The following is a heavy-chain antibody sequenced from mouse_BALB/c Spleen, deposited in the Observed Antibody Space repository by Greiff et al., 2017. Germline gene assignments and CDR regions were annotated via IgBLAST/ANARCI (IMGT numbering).Heavy chain of an antibody. V-gene: IGHV5-6-3*01. CDR2: INSNGGST. Sequence: EVKLMESGGGLVQPGGSLKLSCAASGFTFSSYGMSWVRQTPDKRLELVATINSNGGSTYYPDSVKGRFTISRDNAKNTLYLQMSSLKSEDTAMYYCARDYYGSSPWFAYWGQGTLVTVSA. J-gene: IGHJ3*01. D-gene: IGHD1-1*01. CDR1: GFTFSSYG. CDR3: ARDYYGSSPWFAY.